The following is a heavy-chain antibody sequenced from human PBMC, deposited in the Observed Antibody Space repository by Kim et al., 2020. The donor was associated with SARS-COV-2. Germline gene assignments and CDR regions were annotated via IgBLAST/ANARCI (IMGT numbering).Heavy chain of an antibody. J-gene: IGHJ6*02. D-gene: IGHD2-15*01. V-gene: IGHV3-21*01. CDR2: ISSSSSYR. Sequence: GGSLRLSCEASGFTFSDYSMSWVRQAPGKGLEWVSAISSSSSYRFYVDSVKGRFPISRDNAQNSLFLQMDSLRADDTAVYYCARSIILVSSTWAQDVWGQGTMVTVSS. CDR1: GFTFSDYS. CDR3: ARSIILVSSTWAQDV.